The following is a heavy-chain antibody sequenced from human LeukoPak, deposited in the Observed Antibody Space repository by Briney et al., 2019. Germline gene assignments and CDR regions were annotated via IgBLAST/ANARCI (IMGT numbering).Heavy chain of an antibody. J-gene: IGHJ4*02. CDR2: ISSSSSYI. Sequence: GGSLRLSCAASGFTFSSYSMNWVHQAPGKGLEWVSSISSSSSYIYYADSVKGRFTISRDNAKNSLYLQMNSLRAEDTAVYYCAKDLEAYGSGSYYFDYWGQGTLVTVSS. CDR1: GFTFSSYS. CDR3: AKDLEAYGSGSYYFDY. D-gene: IGHD3-10*01. V-gene: IGHV3-21*01.